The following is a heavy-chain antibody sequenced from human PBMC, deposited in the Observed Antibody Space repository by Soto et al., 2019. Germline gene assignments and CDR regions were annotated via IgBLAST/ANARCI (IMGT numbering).Heavy chain of an antibody. D-gene: IGHD4-17*01. CDR1: GFTFPDYG. V-gene: IGHV3-49*03. Sequence: EVQLVESGGGLIQPGRSLRLSCTPSGFTFPDYGVSWFRQAPGKGLEWLGFIRSRPYGGTIEYAASVEGRFTISRDNSEGIAYLQMNSLKTEDTAVYYCAKKFDYGDYPFYFDYWGQGTLVTVSS. CDR3: AKKFDYGDYPFYFDY. J-gene: IGHJ4*02. CDR2: IRSRPYGGTI.